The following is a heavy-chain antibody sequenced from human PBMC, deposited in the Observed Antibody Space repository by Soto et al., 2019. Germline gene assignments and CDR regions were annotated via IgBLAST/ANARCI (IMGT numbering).Heavy chain of an antibody. V-gene: IGHV1-3*01. Sequence: ASVKVSCKASGYSFTSHPLHWVRQAPGQRLEWMGWINAANGNTKYSRKFQGRVTITRDTSATTAYMELSSLRSEDTAVYYCARVPPDFCSGYYDYWGQGTPVTVSS. D-gene: IGHD3-3*01. CDR2: INAANGNT. CDR1: GYSFTSHP. J-gene: IGHJ4*02. CDR3: ARVPPDFCSGYYDY.